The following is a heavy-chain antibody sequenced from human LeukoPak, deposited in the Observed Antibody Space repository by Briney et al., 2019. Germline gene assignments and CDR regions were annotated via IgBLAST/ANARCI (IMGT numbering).Heavy chain of an antibody. Sequence: PGGSLRLSCAASGFTFSSYSMNWVRQAPGKGLEWVSSISSSSSYIYYADSVKGRFTISRDNAKNSLYLRMNSLRAEDTAVYYCARGSHSSSWSDFDYWGQGTLVTVSS. V-gene: IGHV3-21*01. D-gene: IGHD6-13*01. J-gene: IGHJ4*02. CDR3: ARGSHSSSWSDFDY. CDR1: GFTFSSYS. CDR2: ISSSSSYI.